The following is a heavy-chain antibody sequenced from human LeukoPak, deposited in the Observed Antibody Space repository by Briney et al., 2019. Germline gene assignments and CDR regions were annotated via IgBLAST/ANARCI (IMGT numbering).Heavy chain of an antibody. J-gene: IGHJ3*02. CDR2: IWYDGSNK. CDR1: GFTFSSYG. D-gene: IGHD3-10*01. Sequence: GGSLRLSCAASGFTFSSYGMHWVRRAPGKGLEWVAVIWYDGSNKYYADSVKGRFTISRDNSKNTLYLQMGSLRAEDMAVYYCASKITMVRGAEWGDAFDIWGQGTMVTVSS. CDR3: ASKITMVRGAEWGDAFDI. V-gene: IGHV3-33*01.